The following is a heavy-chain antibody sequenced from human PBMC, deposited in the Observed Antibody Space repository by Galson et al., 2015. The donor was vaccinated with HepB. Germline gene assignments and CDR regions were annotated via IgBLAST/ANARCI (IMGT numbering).Heavy chain of an antibody. V-gene: IGHV1-46*01. CDR1: GYTFTSYY. Sequence: SVKVSCKASGYTFTSYYMHWVRQAPGQGLEWMGIINPSAVTTSYAQKFQGRVTMTRDTSTSTVYMELTSLRSEDTAVYYCARDPYSSSWYVGNNYYYFYGMDVWGQGTTVTVSS. J-gene: IGHJ6*02. CDR2: INPSAVTT. D-gene: IGHD6-13*01. CDR3: ARDPYSSSWYVGNNYYYFYGMDV.